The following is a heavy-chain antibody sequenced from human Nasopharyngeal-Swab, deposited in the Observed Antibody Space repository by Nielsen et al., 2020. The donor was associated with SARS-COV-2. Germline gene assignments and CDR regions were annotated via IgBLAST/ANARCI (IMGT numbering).Heavy chain of an antibody. D-gene: IGHD2-15*01. CDR1: GGSFSGYY. CDR3: ASRILYPCGWFDP. V-gene: IGHV4-34*01. Sequence: SETLSLTCAVYGGSFSGYYWSWIRQPPRKGLEWIGEINHSGSTNYNPSLKSRVTISVDTSKNQFSLKLSSVTAADTAVYYCASRILYPCGWFDPWGQGTLVTVSS. J-gene: IGHJ5*02. CDR2: INHSGST.